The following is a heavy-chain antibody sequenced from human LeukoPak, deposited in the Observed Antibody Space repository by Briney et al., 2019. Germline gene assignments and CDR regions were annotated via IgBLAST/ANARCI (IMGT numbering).Heavy chain of an antibody. CDR2: INHSGST. Sequence: PSETLSLTCAVYGGSFSGYYWSWIRQPPGKGLEWIGEINHSGSTNYNPSLKSRVTISVDTSKNQFSLKLSSVTAADTAVYYCVRRKYDYVWGSYLHIDYWGQGTLVTVSS. V-gene: IGHV4-34*01. D-gene: IGHD3-16*02. CDR3: VRRKYDYVWGSYLHIDY. J-gene: IGHJ4*02. CDR1: GGSFSGYY.